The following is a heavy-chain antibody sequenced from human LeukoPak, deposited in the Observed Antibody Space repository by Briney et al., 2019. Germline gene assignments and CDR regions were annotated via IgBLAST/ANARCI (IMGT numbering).Heavy chain of an antibody. Sequence: SETLSLTCAVSGGSISSSNWWSWVRQPPGKGLEWIGEIYHSGSTNYNPSLKSRVTISVDKSKNQFSLKLSSVTAADTAVYYCASSSSGRPNYHYYYGMDVWGKGTTVTVSS. V-gene: IGHV4-4*02. CDR2: IYHSGST. J-gene: IGHJ6*04. CDR3: ASSSSGRPNYHYYYGMDV. D-gene: IGHD6-19*01. CDR1: GGSISSSNW.